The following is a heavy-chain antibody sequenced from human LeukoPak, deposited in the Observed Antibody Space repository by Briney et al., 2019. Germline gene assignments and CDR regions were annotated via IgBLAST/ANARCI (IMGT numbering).Heavy chain of an antibody. CDR1: GFTLRNYA. J-gene: IGHJ3*02. D-gene: IGHD5-18*01. CDR3: VKEPRGYSFSFDI. CDR2: ISGSGSKT. Sequence: GGSLRLSCAVAGFTLRNYAMSWVRQAPGKGLEWVSAISGSGSKTFYADSVKGRFTISRDNPKNTLYLQMNSLRPEDTAVYYCVKEPRGYSFSFDIWGQGTMVTVSS. V-gene: IGHV3-23*01.